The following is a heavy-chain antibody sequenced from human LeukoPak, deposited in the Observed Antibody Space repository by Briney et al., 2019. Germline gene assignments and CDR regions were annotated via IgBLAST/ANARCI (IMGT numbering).Heavy chain of an antibody. CDR1: GFTVSSNY. D-gene: IGHD3/OR15-3a*01. V-gene: IGHV3-11*01. Sequence: GGSLRLSCAASGFTVSSNYMSWVRQAPGKGLEWVSYTSSSGSTIYYADSVKGRFAISRDNAKNSLYLQMNSLRAEDTAVYYCARRRDFIDYWGQGTLVTVSS. J-gene: IGHJ4*02. CDR2: TSSSGSTI. CDR3: ARRRDFIDY.